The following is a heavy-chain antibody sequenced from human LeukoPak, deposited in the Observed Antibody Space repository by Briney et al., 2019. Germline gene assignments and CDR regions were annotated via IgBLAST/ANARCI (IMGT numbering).Heavy chain of an antibody. CDR2: INHSGST. CDR1: GGSFSGYY. Sequence: PSETLSLTCAVYGGSFSGYYWSWLRQPPGKGLEWIGEINHSGSTNYNPSLKSRVTISVDTSKNQFSLKLSSVTAADTAVYYCARKYSSSWYRWFDPWGQGTLVTVSS. V-gene: IGHV4-34*01. J-gene: IGHJ5*02. D-gene: IGHD6-13*01. CDR3: ARKYSSSWYRWFDP.